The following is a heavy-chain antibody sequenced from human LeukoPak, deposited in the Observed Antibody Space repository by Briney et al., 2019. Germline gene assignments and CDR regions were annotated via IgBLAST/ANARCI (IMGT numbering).Heavy chain of an antibody. Sequence: PGGSLRLSCAASGFTFDDYAMHWVRQAPGKGLEWVSGISWNSGSIGYADSVKGRFTISRDNAKNSLYLQMNSLRAEDTALYYCAKEGVRGPFDPWGQGTLVTVSS. J-gene: IGHJ5*02. CDR2: ISWNSGSI. V-gene: IGHV3-9*01. CDR1: GFTFDDYA. CDR3: AKEGVRGPFDP. D-gene: IGHD3-10*01.